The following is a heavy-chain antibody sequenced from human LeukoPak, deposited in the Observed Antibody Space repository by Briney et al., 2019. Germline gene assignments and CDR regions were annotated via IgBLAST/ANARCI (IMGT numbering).Heavy chain of an antibody. CDR2: ISGSGGST. J-gene: IGHJ3*02. CDR3: AKDRSGRHPRQDAFDI. V-gene: IGHV3-23*01. Sequence: QPGGSLRLSCAASGFTFSSYAMSWVRQAPGKGLEWVSAISGSGGSTYYADSVKGRFTISRDNSKNTLYLQMNSLRAEDTAVYYCAKDRSGRHPRQDAFDIWGQGTMVTVSS. CDR1: GFTFSSYA. D-gene: IGHD3-3*01.